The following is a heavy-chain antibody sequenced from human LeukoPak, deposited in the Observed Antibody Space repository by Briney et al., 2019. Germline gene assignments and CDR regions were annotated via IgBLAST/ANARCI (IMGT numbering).Heavy chain of an antibody. CDR3: ARDGVLGNCNYYYDYGMDV. D-gene: IGHD2-15*01. V-gene: IGHV1-8*01. J-gene: IGHJ6*02. CDR1: GYTFTSYD. CDR2: MNPNSGNT. Sequence: GASVKVSCKASGYTFTSYDINWVRQATGQGLEWMGWMNPNSGNTGYAQKFQGRVTMTRNTSISTAYMELSSLRSEDTAVYYCARDGVLGNCNYYYDYGMDVWGQGTTVTVSS.